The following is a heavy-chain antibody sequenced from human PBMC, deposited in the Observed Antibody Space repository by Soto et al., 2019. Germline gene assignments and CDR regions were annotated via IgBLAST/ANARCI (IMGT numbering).Heavy chain of an antibody. CDR3: AKDGKVTPTLGYYYYDGRDV. CDR1: GFTFSYYG. V-gene: IGHV3-30*18. J-gene: IGHJ6*02. CDR2: ISYDGSKK. Sequence: QVQLVESGGGVVQPGRSLRLSCAASGFTFSYYGMHWVRQAPGKGLEWVAVISYDGSKKYYADSVKGRFTISRDNSKNTLYLQMNSLRAEDTAVYYCAKDGKVTPTLGYYYYDGRDVWGQETTVTVSS. D-gene: IGHD5-18*01.